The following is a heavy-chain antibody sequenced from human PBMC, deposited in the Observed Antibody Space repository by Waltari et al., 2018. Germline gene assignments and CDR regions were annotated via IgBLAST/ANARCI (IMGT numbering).Heavy chain of an antibody. V-gene: IGHV3-48*03. CDR2: ISETGSIR. Sequence: EVQLVESGGGFVQPGGSRRLSCAASGFPFRSSELNRVRQVPGKGLEWISYISETGSIRYYADSVKGRLTIARANAKNSLYLEMSSLRPEDTTVYYCAKPYQDGSGYLPFFDSWGQGTLVTVSS. CDR3: AKPYQDGSGYLPFFDS. CDR1: GFPFRSSE. J-gene: IGHJ4*02. D-gene: IGHD3-22*01.